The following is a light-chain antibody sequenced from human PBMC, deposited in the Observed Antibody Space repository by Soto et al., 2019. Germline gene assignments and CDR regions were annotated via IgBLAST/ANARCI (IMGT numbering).Light chain of an antibody. Sequence: DIVMTQSPLSLPVTPGEPASISCRSSQSLLHSNGYNYLDWYLQKPGQSPQLLIFLGSNRASGVPDRFSGSGSGTDFTLKISRVEAEDVGVYYCMQALQTPSFXGGTKVDI. J-gene: IGKJ4*01. V-gene: IGKV2-28*01. CDR1: QSLLHSNGYNY. CDR2: LGS. CDR3: MQALQTPS.